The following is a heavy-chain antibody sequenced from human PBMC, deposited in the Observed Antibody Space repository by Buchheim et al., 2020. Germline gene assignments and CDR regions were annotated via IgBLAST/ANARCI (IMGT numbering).Heavy chain of an antibody. CDR3: ARWFGEFRGYYGMDV. D-gene: IGHD3-10*01. CDR2: INHSGST. V-gene: IGHV4-34*01. Sequence: QVQLQQWGAGLLKPSETLSLTCAVYGGSFSGYYWSWIRQPPGKGLEWIGEINHSGSTNYNPSLKSRVTISVDTSKNQFPLKLSSVTAADTAVYYCARWFGEFRGYYGMDVWGQGTT. J-gene: IGHJ6*02. CDR1: GGSFSGYY.